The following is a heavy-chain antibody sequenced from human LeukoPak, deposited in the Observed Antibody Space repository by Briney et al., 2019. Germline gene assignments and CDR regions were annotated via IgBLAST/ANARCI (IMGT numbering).Heavy chain of an antibody. J-gene: IGHJ5*02. D-gene: IGHD1-26*01. CDR3: ARHEYSGSYYGLSWFDP. CDR2: IYYSGST. CDR1: GRSISSSGYY. Sequence: SSETLSLTCTVSGRSISSSGYYWGWIRQPPGKGLEWFASIYYSGSTYYNPSLKSRVTISVDTSKNQLSLKLSSLTAADTAVYYCARHEYSGSYYGLSWFDPWGQGTLVTVSS. V-gene: IGHV4-39*01.